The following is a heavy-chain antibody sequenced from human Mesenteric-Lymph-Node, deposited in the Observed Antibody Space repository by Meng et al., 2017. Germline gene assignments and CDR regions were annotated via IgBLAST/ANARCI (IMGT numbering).Heavy chain of an antibody. CDR2: IYYSGST. V-gene: IGHV4-30-4*01. CDR3: ARDPPRSTAMITGDY. Sequence: VQLQASGPGLVKPSQTLSLTCTVSGGSISSGDYYWSWIRQPPGKGLEWIGYIYYSGSTYYNPSLKSRVTISVDTPKNQFSLKLSSVTAADTAVYYCARDPPRSTAMITGDYWGQGTLVTVSS. J-gene: IGHJ4*02. D-gene: IGHD5-18*01. CDR1: GGSISSGDYY.